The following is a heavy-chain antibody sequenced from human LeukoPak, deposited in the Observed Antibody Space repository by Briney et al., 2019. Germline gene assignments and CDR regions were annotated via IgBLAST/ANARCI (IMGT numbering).Heavy chain of an antibody. J-gene: IGHJ5*02. V-gene: IGHV7-4-1*02. CDR1: GYTFTNYA. CDR2: INTNTGNP. Sequence: GASVKVSCKASGYTFTNYAMNWVRQAPGQGLEWMGWINTNTGNPTYAQGFTGRFVFSLDTSVSTAYLQISSLKAEDTAVYYCARGEYTIFGVTSHFDPWGQGTLVTVSS. CDR3: ARGEYTIFGVTSHFDP. D-gene: IGHD3-3*01.